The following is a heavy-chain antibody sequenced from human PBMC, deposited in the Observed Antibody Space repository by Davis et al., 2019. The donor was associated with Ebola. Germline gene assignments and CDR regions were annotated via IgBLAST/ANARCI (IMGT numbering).Heavy chain of an antibody. CDR3: AREGYSHPHLH. CDR2: IIPMFGRT. V-gene: IGHV1-69*13. CDR1: GGTFSKYA. D-gene: IGHD4-11*01. J-gene: IGHJ4*02. Sequence: SVQVSCKASGGTFSKYAVSWVRQGPGQGLEWMGVIIPMFGRTNYAQNFQGRVTITADESTRTVYMEVSSLRSEDTAMYYCAREGYSHPHLHWGQGTLVTVSS.